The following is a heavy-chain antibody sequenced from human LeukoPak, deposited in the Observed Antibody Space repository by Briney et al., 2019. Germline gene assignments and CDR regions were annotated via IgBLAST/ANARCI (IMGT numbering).Heavy chain of an antibody. V-gene: IGHV4-39*07. CDR3: ARLVYDSSGYYPPAFDY. J-gene: IGHJ4*02. D-gene: IGHD3-22*01. Sequence: SETLSLTCTVSGGSISSSSYYWGWIRQPPGKGLEWIGSIYHSGSTYYNPSLKSRVTISVDTSKNQFSLKLSSVTAADTAVYYCARLVYDSSGYYPPAFDYWGQGTLVTVSS. CDR1: GGSISSSSYY. CDR2: IYHSGST.